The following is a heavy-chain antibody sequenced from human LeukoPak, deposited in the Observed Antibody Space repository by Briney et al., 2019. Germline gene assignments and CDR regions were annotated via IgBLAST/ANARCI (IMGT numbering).Heavy chain of an antibody. Sequence: GGSLRLSCAASGFTFSSYAMSWVPQAPGKGLVWVSGISGSGGSTYYAHSVRGLYTTSRDNSKNTLYLQMNSLRAEDTAVYYCAKETGYSGYDYGDYWGQGTLVTVSS. J-gene: IGHJ4*02. D-gene: IGHD5-12*01. CDR1: GFTFSSYA. CDR3: AKETGYSGYDYGDY. CDR2: ISGSGGST. V-gene: IGHV3-23*01.